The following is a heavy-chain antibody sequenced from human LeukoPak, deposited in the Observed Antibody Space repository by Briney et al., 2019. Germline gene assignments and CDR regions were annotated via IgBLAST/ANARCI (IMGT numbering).Heavy chain of an antibody. CDR1: GGSISSKNYY. D-gene: IGHD6-25*01. CDR3: ARLDGGTYYFASRGYLRGFDM. V-gene: IGHV4-39*01. CDR2: SYYSGST. Sequence: SETLSLTCTVSGGSISSKNYYWDWIRQPPGKGLEWIGSSYYSGSTYFNPSLKSRVTMSVDTSKNQFSLKLSSLTAADTALYYCARLDGGTYYFASRGYLRGFDMWGHGRMVTVSS. J-gene: IGHJ3*02.